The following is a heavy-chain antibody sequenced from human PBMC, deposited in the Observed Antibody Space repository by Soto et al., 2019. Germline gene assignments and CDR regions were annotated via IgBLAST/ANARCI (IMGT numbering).Heavy chain of an antibody. CDR1: GASVSRTGFH. CDR3: ARARKGSGSDYYYHYGMDV. CDR2: IYEGETT. J-gene: IGHJ6*04. Sequence: SETLSLTCAVSGASVSRTGFHWGWIRQPPGQGLEWIGSIYEGETTFYNSSLKSRVTISADTSKNQFSLRLTSVTAADTAVYYCARARKGSGSDYYYHYGMDVWGKGTTVTVSS. D-gene: IGHD3-3*01. V-gene: IGHV4-39*01.